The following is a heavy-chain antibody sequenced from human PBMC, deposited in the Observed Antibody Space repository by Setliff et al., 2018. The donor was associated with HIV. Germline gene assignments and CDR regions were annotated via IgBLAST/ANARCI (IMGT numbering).Heavy chain of an antibody. CDR1: GYTFTDYY. Sequence: GASVKVSCKASGYTFTDYYIHWVRQAPGQGLEWMGWINSASGGTNYAQNSQGRVTVTRDTSINTAYVELNSLKSDDTAVYYCARDYLHVFDIWGQGTMVTVSS. CDR3: ARDYLHVFDI. CDR2: INSASGGT. J-gene: IGHJ3*02. V-gene: IGHV1-2*02.